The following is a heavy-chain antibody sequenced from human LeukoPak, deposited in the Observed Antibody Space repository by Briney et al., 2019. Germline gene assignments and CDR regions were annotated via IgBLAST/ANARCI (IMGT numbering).Heavy chain of an antibody. CDR3: ARPYGPNEAFDI. D-gene: IGHD4-17*01. Sequence: GESLKISCKCSGYSFTSHWIAWVRQMPGKGLELMGIIYPGDYDTRYSPSFQGQVTISADKSITTAYLQWSSLKASDTAMYFRARPYGPNEAFDIWGQGTMVTVSS. V-gene: IGHV5-51*01. J-gene: IGHJ3*02. CDR1: GYSFTSHW. CDR2: IYPGDYDT.